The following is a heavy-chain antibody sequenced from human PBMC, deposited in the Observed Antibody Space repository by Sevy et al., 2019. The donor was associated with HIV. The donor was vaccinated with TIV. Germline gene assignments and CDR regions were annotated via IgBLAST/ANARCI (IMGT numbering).Heavy chain of an antibody. CDR3: ARLGFQSGSGSIYYYGMDV. Sequence: SETLSLTCTVSGGSISSSSYDWGWIRQPPGKGLEWIGSIYYSGSTYYNPSLKSRVTISVDTSKNQFSLKLSSVTAADTAVYYCARLGFQSGSGSIYYYGMDVWGQGTTVTVSS. D-gene: IGHD3-10*01. CDR2: IYYSGST. J-gene: IGHJ6*02. CDR1: GGSISSSSYD. V-gene: IGHV4-39*01.